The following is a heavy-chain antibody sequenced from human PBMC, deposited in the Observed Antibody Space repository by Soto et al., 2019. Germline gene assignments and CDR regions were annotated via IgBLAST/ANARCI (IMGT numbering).Heavy chain of an antibody. CDR3: AKDLAGDYGSGSYYNYFDY. CDR2: ISGSGGST. Sequence: GGSLRLSCAASGFTFSSYVMSWVRQAPGKGLEWVSAISGSGGSTYYADSVKGRFTISRDNSKNTLYLQMNSLRAEDTAVYYCAKDLAGDYGSGSYYNYFDYWGQGTLVTVSS. J-gene: IGHJ4*02. D-gene: IGHD3-10*01. CDR1: GFTFSSYV. V-gene: IGHV3-23*01.